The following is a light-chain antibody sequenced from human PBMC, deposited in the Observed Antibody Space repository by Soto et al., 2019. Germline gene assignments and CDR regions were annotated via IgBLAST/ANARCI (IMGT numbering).Light chain of an antibody. CDR2: GAS. CDR3: QQYNNWHPIT. J-gene: IGKJ5*01. V-gene: IGKV3-15*01. Sequence: EIVMTQSPATLSLSPGERATLSCRASQSVSSNLAWYQQKPGQATRLLIYGASTRANGIPARFSGSVSGTEFTLTLRSLQSEDFAVYYCQQYNNWHPITFGQGTRLEIK. CDR1: QSVSSN.